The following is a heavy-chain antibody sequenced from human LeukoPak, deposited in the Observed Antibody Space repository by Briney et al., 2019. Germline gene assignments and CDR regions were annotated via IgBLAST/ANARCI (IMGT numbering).Heavy chain of an antibody. CDR2: IITIFGTA. CDR3: ARVGDKSIAGA. J-gene: IGHJ4*02. Sequence: GASVKVSCKASACTFSSYAISWVRQAPGQGLEWMGGIITIFGTANYAQKFQGRVTITPDESTSTAYMELSSLRSEDTAVYYCARVGDKSIAGAWGQGTLVTVSS. CDR1: ACTFSSYA. D-gene: IGHD1-26*01. V-gene: IGHV1-69*13.